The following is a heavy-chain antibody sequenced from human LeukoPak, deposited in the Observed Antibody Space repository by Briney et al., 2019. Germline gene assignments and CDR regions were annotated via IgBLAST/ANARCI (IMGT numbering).Heavy chain of an antibody. Sequence: GGSLRLSCAASGFTFSSYAMHWVRQAPGKGLEWVSGISSNSGNIGYADSVKGRFTISIDNAKNYLYLQMSSLSTEDTALYYCGKDIFASDYYDSGGYTLDYWGQGTLVTVSS. CDR3: GKDIFASDYYDSGGYTLDY. J-gene: IGHJ4*02. CDR2: ISSNSGNI. CDR1: GFTFSSYA. D-gene: IGHD3-22*01. V-gene: IGHV3-9*01.